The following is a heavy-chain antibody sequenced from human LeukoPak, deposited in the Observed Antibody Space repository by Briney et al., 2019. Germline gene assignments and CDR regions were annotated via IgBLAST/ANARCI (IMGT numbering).Heavy chain of an antibody. Sequence: SVKVSCKASGGTFSSYAISWVRQAPGQGLEWMGRMIPILGIANYAQKFQGRVTITADKSTSTAYMELSSLRSEDTAVYYCARAILLWFGELSYYYYGMDVWGQGTTVTVSS. V-gene: IGHV1-69*04. D-gene: IGHD3-10*01. CDR2: MIPILGIA. CDR3: ARAILLWFGELSYYYYGMDV. J-gene: IGHJ6*02. CDR1: GGTFSSYA.